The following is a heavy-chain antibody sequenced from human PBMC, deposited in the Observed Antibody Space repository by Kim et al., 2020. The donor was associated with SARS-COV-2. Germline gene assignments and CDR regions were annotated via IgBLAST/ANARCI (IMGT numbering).Heavy chain of an antibody. J-gene: IGHJ6*02. V-gene: IGHV5-51*01. D-gene: IGHD3-16*01. Sequence: SPSLPGQVTISADQSSSTAYLQWSSLKASDTAMYYCARHGPDWRSGMDVWGQGTTVTVS. CDR3: ARHGPDWRSGMDV.